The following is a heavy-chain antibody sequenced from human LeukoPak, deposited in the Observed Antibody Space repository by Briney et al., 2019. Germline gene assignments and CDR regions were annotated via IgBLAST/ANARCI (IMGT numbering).Heavy chain of an antibody. J-gene: IGHJ6*02. Sequence: GGSLRLSCAASGFTFSSYSMNWVRQAPGKGLEWVSSISSSSYIYYADSVKGRFTISRDNAKNSLYLQMNSLRAEDTAVYYCARAPYYDFWSGYYTYYYYGMDVWGQGTTVTVSS. CDR1: GFTFSSYS. D-gene: IGHD3-3*01. V-gene: IGHV3-21*01. CDR3: ARAPYYDFWSGYYTYYYYGMDV. CDR2: ISSSSYI.